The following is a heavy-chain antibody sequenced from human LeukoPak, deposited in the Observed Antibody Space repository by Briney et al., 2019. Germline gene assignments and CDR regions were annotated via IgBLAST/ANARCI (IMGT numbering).Heavy chain of an antibody. CDR2: ISGSGGST. V-gene: IGHV3-23*01. D-gene: IGHD6-19*01. Sequence: GGSLRLSCAASGFTFSSYAMSWVRQAPGKGLEWVSAISGSGGSTYYADSVKGRFTISRDNSKNTLYLQMNSLRAEDTAVHYCAKGVQWLVETGFDYWGQGTLVTVSS. J-gene: IGHJ4*02. CDR1: GFTFSSYA. CDR3: AKGVQWLVETGFDY.